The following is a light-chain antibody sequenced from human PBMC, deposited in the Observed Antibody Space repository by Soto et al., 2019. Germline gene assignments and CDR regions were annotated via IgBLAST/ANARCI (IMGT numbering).Light chain of an antibody. V-gene: IGLV2-14*01. CDR3: SSFTSSTTYV. J-gene: IGLJ1*01. CDR2: NVN. CDR1: SSDVGSYNH. Sequence: SVLTQSASVSRSPGQSITISCTGTSSDVGSYNHVSWYQQHPGEVPKLIIFNVNDRPSGVSNRFSGSKSGNTASLTISGLQAEDEADYYCSSFTSSTTYVFGTGTKVTVL.